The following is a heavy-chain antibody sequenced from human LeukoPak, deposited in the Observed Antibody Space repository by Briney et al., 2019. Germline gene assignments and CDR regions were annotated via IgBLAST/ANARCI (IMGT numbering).Heavy chain of an antibody. V-gene: IGHV1-69*05. CDR1: GGTFSSYA. D-gene: IGHD2-21*02. CDR2: IIPIFGTA. CDR3: ASEVVTANFAEHYFDY. Sequence: ASVKVSCKASGGTFSSYAISWVRQAPGQGLEWMGGIIPIFGTANYAQKFQGRVTITTDESTSTAYMELSSLRSEDTAVYYCASEVVTANFAEHYFDYWGQGTLVTVSS. J-gene: IGHJ4*02.